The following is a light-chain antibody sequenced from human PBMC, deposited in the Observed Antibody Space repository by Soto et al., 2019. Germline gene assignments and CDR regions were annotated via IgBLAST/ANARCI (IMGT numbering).Light chain of an antibody. CDR3: QERSNWPPYA. CDR2: DAS. J-gene: IGKJ2*01. Sequence: EIVLPQSPATLSLSPGERATLSCRASQSVSSYLAWSQQKPGQAPRLLIYDASNKAPGIPARFSGSGPGTDFTLSILSLEAEAVAVYYCQERSNWPPYAFGQGTKLEIK. V-gene: IGKV3-11*01. CDR1: QSVSSY.